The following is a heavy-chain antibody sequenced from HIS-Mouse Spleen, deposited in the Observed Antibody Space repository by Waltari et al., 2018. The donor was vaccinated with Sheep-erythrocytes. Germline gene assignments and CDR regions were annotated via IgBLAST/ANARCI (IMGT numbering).Heavy chain of an antibody. D-gene: IGHD2-15*01. CDR3: ARVTPNYYGMDV. V-gene: IGHV4-39*07. CDR1: GGSISSSSYY. Sequence: QLQLQESGPGLVKPSETLSLTCTVSGGSISSSSYYWGWIRQPPGKGLEWIGSIYYSGSTYYNPSIKSRVTISVDTSKNQFSLKLSSVTAADTAVYYCARVTPNYYGMDVWGQGTTVTVSS. J-gene: IGHJ6*02. CDR2: IYYSGST.